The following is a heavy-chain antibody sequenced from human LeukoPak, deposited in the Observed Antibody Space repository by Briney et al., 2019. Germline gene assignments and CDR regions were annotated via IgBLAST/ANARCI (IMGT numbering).Heavy chain of an antibody. CDR2: IYYSGST. Sequence: SETLSLTCTVSGGSISSGDYYWSWIRQPPGKGLEWIGYIYYSGSTYYNPSLKSRVTISVDTSKNQFSLKLSSVTAADTAIYYCARPLHCSSTTCYDWFDPWGQGTLVTVSS. V-gene: IGHV4-30-4*08. CDR3: ARPLHCSSTTCYDWFDP. CDR1: GGSISSGDYY. D-gene: IGHD2-2*01. J-gene: IGHJ5*02.